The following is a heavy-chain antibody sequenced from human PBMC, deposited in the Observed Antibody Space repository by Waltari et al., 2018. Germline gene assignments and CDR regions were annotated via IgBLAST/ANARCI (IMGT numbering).Heavy chain of an antibody. J-gene: IGHJ4*02. Sequence: QVQLQESGPGLVKPSETLSLTCTVSGGSISSYYWSWIRQPPGKGLEWIGYIYYSGSTHYNPSLKSRVTISVDTSKNQFSLKLSSVTAADTAVYYCARRRVAYYYFDYWGQGTLVTVSS. V-gene: IGHV4-59*08. CDR1: GGSISSYY. CDR2: IYYSGST. CDR3: ARRRVAYYYFDY. D-gene: IGHD2-15*01.